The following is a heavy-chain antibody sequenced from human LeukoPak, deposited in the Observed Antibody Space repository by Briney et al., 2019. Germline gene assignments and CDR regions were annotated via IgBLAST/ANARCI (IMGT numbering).Heavy chain of an antibody. V-gene: IGHV4-59*01. D-gene: IGHD3-10*01. Sequence: SETLSLTCTVSGGSISSYYWSWIRQSPGKGLEWIGYIYYSGSTNYNPSLKSRVTISVDTSKNQFSLMLNSVTAADTAVYYCARGGYYGSGSYYNDDAFDIWGQGTVVTVSS. J-gene: IGHJ3*02. CDR3: ARGGYYGSGSYYNDDAFDI. CDR2: IYYSGST. CDR1: GGSISSYY.